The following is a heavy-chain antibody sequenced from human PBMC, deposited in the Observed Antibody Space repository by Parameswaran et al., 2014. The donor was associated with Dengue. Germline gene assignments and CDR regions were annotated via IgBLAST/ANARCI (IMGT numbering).Heavy chain of an antibody. D-gene: IGHD6-6*01. J-gene: IGHJ5*02. V-gene: IGHV4-34*01. Sequence: RWIRQPPGKGLEWIGEINHSGSTNYNPSLKSRVTISVDTSKNQFSLKLSSVTAADTAAYYCARQAARRRNWFDPWGQGTLVTVSS. CDR3: ARQAARRRNWFDP. CDR2: INHSGST.